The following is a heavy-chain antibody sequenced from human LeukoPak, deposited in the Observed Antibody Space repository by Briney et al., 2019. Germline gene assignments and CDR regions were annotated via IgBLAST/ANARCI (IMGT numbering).Heavy chain of an antibody. Sequence: ASVKVSCKASAYTFTRYGISWVRQAPGQGLEWMGWISAYNGNTNYARNLQGRVTMTTETSTSTAYMELRHLTSDDTAVYYCARQSYCTSTNCYAPRDDAFDIWGQGTMVTVSS. J-gene: IGHJ3*02. CDR1: AYTFTRYG. CDR2: ISAYNGNT. D-gene: IGHD2-2*01. V-gene: IGHV1-18*01. CDR3: ARQSYCTSTNCYAPRDDAFDI.